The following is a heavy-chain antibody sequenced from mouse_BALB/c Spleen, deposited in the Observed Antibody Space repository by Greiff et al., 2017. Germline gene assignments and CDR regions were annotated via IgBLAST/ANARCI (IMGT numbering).Heavy chain of an antibody. Sequence: VQLQQSGPELVKPGASVKMSCKASGYTFTSYVMHWVKQKPGQGLEWIGYINPYNDGTKYNEKFKGKATLTSDKSSSTAYMELSSLTSEDSAVYYCAVYGNYGFFDYWGQGTTLTVSS. CDR1: GYTFTSYV. J-gene: IGHJ2*01. CDR3: AVYGNYGFFDY. V-gene: IGHV1-14*01. D-gene: IGHD2-1*01. CDR2: INPYNDGT.